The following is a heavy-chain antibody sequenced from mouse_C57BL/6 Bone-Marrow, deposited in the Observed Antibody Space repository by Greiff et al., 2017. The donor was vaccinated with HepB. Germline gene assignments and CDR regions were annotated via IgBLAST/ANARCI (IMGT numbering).Heavy chain of an antibody. Sequence: VQLQQPGAELVKPGASVKLSCKASGYTFTSYWMHWVKQRPGQGLEWIGMIHPNSGSTNYNEKFKSKATLTVDKSSSTAYMQLSSLTSEDSADDYCASPITTVVATRNSFDYWGQGTTLTVSS. CDR2: IHPNSGST. J-gene: IGHJ2*01. CDR3: ASPITTVVATRNSFDY. CDR1: GYTFTSYW. V-gene: IGHV1-64*01. D-gene: IGHD1-1*01.